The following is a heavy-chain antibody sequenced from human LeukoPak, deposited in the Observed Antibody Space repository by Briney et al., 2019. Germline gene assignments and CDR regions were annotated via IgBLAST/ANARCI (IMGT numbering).Heavy chain of an antibody. CDR3: ARTYSSGWYGGDAFDI. J-gene: IGHJ3*02. V-gene: IGHV3-7*02. Sequence: GGSLRLSCAASGFTFSNYGMHWVRQAPGKGLEWVANIKQDGSEKYYVDSVKGRFTISRDNAKNSLYLQMNSLRAEDTAVYYCARTYSSGWYGGDAFDIWGQGTMVTVSS. CDR2: IKQDGSEK. CDR1: GFTFSNYG. D-gene: IGHD6-19*01.